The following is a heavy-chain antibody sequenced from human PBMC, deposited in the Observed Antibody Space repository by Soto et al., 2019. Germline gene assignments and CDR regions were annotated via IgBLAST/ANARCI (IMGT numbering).Heavy chain of an antibody. CDR3: ARDIVATIPRSYGAFDI. D-gene: IGHD5-12*01. CDR2: ISAYNGNT. Sequence: GASVKVSCKASGYTFTSYGISWVRQAPGQGLEWMGWISAYNGNTNYAQKLQGRVTMTTDTFTSTAYMELRSLRSDDTAVYYCARDIVATIPRSYGAFDIWGQGTMVTVSS. CDR1: GYTFTSYG. V-gene: IGHV1-18*01. J-gene: IGHJ3*02.